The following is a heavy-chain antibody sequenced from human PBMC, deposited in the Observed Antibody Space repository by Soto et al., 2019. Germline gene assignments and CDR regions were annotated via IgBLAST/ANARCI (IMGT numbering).Heavy chain of an antibody. D-gene: IGHD3-22*01. V-gene: IGHV4-30-2*01. CDR3: ARGTYYYHSSGYYPPFMHDAFDI. CDR1: GGSISSGGYS. J-gene: IGHJ3*02. Sequence: QLQLQESGSGLVKPSQTLSLTCAVSGGSISSGGYSWSWIRQPPGKGLEWIGYIYHSGSTYYNPYHTSSVNISVDRCKKQFSLKLSSVAAADTAVYYCARGTYYYHSSGYYPPFMHDAFDIWGQGTMVTVSS. CDR2: IYHSGST.